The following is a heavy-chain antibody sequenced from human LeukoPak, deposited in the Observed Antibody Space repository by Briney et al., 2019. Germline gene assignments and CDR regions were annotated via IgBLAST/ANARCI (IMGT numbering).Heavy chain of an antibody. V-gene: IGHV1-2*02. Sequence: ASVKVSCKASGYTFTGYYMHWVRQAPGQGLEWMGWINPNSGGTNYAQKFQGRVTMTRDTSISTAYMELSRRRSDDTAVYYCAFTYGSGSYYYYYYYGMDVWGQGTTVTVSS. D-gene: IGHD3-10*01. CDR1: GYTFTGYY. J-gene: IGHJ6*02. CDR3: AFTYGSGSYYYYYYYGMDV. CDR2: INPNSGGT.